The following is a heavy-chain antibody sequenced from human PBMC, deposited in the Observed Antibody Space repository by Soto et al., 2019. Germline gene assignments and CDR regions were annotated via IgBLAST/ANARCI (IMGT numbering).Heavy chain of an antibody. V-gene: IGHV5-51*01. CDR2: IYPGDPDT. Sequence: GESLKISCRGSGYSFSSYWTGWVRQMPGKGLEWMGIIYPGDPDTRYSPSFQGQVTISVDKSISTAYLQWISLKASDTAMYYCARLVGGSGTDYFDYWGQGTLVTVSS. J-gene: IGHJ4*02. CDR1: GYSFSSYW. CDR3: ARLVGGSGTDYFDY. D-gene: IGHD3-10*01.